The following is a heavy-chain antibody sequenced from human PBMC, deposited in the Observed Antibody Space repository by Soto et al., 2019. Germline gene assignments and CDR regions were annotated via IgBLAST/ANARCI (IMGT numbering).Heavy chain of an antibody. CDR2: IIPIFGTA. V-gene: IGHV1-69*01. D-gene: IGHD3-10*01. Sequence: VRQAPGQGLEWMGGIIPIFGTANYAQKFQGRVTITADESTSTAYMELSSLRSEDTAVYYCARAARSITMVRGAILSPGFAYFDGVDVWGQGTTVT. CDR3: ARAARSITMVRGAILSPGFAYFDGVDV. J-gene: IGHJ6*02.